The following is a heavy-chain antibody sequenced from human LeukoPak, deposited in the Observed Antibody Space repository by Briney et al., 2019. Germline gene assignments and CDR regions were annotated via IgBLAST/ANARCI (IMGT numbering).Heavy chain of an antibody. V-gene: IGHV1-69*04. J-gene: IGHJ5*02. D-gene: IGHD3-22*01. CDR3: ARDPLVGQDDSSGYSDNWFDP. CDR1: GGTFSSYA. CDR2: IIPILGIA. Sequence: SVKVSCKASGGTFSSYAISWVRQAPGQGLEWMGRIIPILGIANYAQKFQGRVTITADKSTGTAYMELSSLRSEDTAVYYCARDPLVGQDDSSGYSDNWFDPWGQGTLATVSS.